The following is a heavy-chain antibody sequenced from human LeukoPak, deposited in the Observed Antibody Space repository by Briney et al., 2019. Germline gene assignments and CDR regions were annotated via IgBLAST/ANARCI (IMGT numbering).Heavy chain of an antibody. Sequence: PGGSLRLSCAVSGLTFSSSWMDWVRQAPGKGLEWVANVNRDGSETYYLDSVKGRFTISKDNAKNSLYLQMNSLRAEDTALYHCARNNGMDVWGQGTTVIVSS. CDR1: GLTFSSSW. CDR3: ARNNGMDV. J-gene: IGHJ6*02. CDR2: VNRDGSET. V-gene: IGHV3-7*03.